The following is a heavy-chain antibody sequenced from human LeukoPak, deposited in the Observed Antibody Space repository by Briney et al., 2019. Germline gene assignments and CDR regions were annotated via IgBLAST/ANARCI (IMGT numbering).Heavy chain of an antibody. J-gene: IGHJ4*02. Sequence: GASVKVSCKASGGTFSSYAISWVRQAPGQGLEWMGGIIPIFGTANYAQKFQGRVTMTRDTSISTAYMELSRLRSDDTAVYYCARENTYDFWSGYPHWGQGTLVTVSS. CDR2: IIPIFGTA. V-gene: IGHV1-69*05. CDR1: GGTFSSYA. CDR3: ARENTYDFWSGYPH. D-gene: IGHD3-3*01.